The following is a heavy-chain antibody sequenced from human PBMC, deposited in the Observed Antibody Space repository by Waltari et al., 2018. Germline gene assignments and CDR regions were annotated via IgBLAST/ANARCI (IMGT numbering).Heavy chain of an antibody. J-gene: IGHJ4*02. CDR2: IWYDGSNK. V-gene: IGHV3-33*06. D-gene: IGHD2-2*01. CDR3: AKEGREYQLGY. Sequence: QVQLVESGGGVVQPGRSLRLSCAASGFTFSSYGMHWVRQAPGKGLEWVAVIWYDGSNKYYADSVKGRFTISRDNSKNTLYLQMNSLRAEDTAVYYCAKEGREYQLGYWGQGTLVTVSS. CDR1: GFTFSSYG.